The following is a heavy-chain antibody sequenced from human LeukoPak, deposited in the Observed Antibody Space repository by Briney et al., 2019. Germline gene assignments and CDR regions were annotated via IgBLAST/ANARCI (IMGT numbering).Heavy chain of an antibody. V-gene: IGHV3-23*01. CDR2: ISGSGGSI. D-gene: IGHD6-13*01. Sequence: PGGSLRLSCAASGFTFSGYAMSWVRQAPGKGLEWVSAISGSGGSIYYADSVKGRFTISRDNSKNTLYLQMNSLRAEDTAVYYCTTGLRAADTNWGLGTLVTVSS. CDR1: GFTFSGYA. CDR3: TTGLRAADTN. J-gene: IGHJ4*02.